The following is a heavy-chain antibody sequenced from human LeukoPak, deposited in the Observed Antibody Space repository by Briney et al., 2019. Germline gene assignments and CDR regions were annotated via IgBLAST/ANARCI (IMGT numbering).Heavy chain of an antibody. D-gene: IGHD1-26*01. V-gene: IGHV3-23*01. Sequence: GGSLRLSCAASGFTFSSYAMSWVRQAPGKGLEWVSTISNSDYSTYYADSVKGRFTISRANSENTLYLQMNNLRAEDTAVYYCAKGGAQVGGQGTLVTVSS. CDR1: GFTFSSYA. CDR3: AKGGAQV. CDR2: ISNSDYST. J-gene: IGHJ4*02.